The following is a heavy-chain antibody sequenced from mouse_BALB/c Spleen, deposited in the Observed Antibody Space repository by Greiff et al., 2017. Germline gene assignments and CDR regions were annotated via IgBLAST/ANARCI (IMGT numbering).Heavy chain of an antibody. D-gene: IGHD2-10*01. CDR3: SYYGNSLLYWYFDV. J-gene: IGHJ1*01. CDR1: GYTFTDHA. V-gene: IGHV1S53*03. Sequence: VKVVESDTELVKPGASVKISCKASGYTFTDHAIHWVKQRPEQGLEWIGYISPGNGDIKYNEKFKGKATPTADKSSSTAYMQLNSLTSEDSAVYFCSYYGNSLLYWYFDVWGAGTTVTVSS. CDR2: ISPGNGDI.